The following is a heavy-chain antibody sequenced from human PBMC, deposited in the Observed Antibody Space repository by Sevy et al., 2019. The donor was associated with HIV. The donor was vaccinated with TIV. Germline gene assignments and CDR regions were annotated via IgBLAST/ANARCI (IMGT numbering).Heavy chain of an antibody. V-gene: IGHV3-53*01. D-gene: IGHD3-10*01. J-gene: IGHJ3*02. CDR3: ASGSITMVRGVIRDAFDI. CDR1: GFTVSSNY. Sequence: GGSLRLSCAASGFTVSSNYMSWVRQAPGKGLEWVSVIYSGGSTYYADSVKGRFTISRDNSKNTLYLQMNSLRAGDTAVYYCASGSITMVRGVIRDAFDIWGQGTMVTVSS. CDR2: IYSGGST.